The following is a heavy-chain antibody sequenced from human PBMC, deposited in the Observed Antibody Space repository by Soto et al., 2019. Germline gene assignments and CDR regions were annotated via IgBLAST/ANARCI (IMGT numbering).Heavy chain of an antibody. J-gene: IGHJ4*02. D-gene: IGHD1-1*01. CDR3: PRVAGNWNDDYFDY. CDR2: MNPNSGDT. Sequence: QGQLVQSGAEVKKPGASVKVSCKASGYTFTNSDINWVRQATGQGLEWMGWMNPNSGDTGYAQKFQGRVTMTRDTSIRTPYMGLSSLRSEDTAVYYCPRVAGNWNDDYFDYWGQGTPVTVSS. V-gene: IGHV1-8*01. CDR1: GYTFTNSD.